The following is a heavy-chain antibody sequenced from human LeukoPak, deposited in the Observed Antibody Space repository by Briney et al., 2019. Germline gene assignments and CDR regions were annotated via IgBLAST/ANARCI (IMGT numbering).Heavy chain of an antibody. CDR2: ISAYNGNT. J-gene: IGHJ4*02. D-gene: IGHD3-9*01. Sequence: GASVKVSCTASGYTFTSYGISWVRQAPGQGLEWMGWISAYNGNTNYAQKLQGRVTMTTDTSTSTAYMELRSLRSDATAVYYCARDKRVTYYDILYYFDYWGQGTLVTVSS. CDR1: GYTFTSYG. V-gene: IGHV1-18*01. CDR3: ARDKRVTYYDILYYFDY.